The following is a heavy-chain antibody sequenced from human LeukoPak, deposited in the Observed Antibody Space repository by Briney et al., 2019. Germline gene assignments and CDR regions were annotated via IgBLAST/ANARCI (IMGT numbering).Heavy chain of an antibody. D-gene: IGHD2-15*01. CDR2: ISSSSSYI. CDR3: AKDRPRLGYCSGGSCGGYFDY. Sequence: GGSLRLSCAASGFTFSSYSMNWVRQAPGKGLEWVSSISSSSSYIYYADSLKGRFTISRDNAKNSLYLQMNSLRAEDTAVYYCAKDRPRLGYCSGGSCGGYFDYWGQGTLVTVSS. J-gene: IGHJ4*02. CDR1: GFTFSSYS. V-gene: IGHV3-21*01.